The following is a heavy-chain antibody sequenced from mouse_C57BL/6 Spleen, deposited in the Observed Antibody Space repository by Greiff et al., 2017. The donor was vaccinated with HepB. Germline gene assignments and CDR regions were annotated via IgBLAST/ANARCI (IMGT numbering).Heavy chain of an antibody. CDR1: GYTFTSYW. Sequence: QVQLQQPGPELVRPGSSVKLSCKASGYTFTSYWMDWVKQRPGQGLEWIGNIYPSDSETHYNQKFKDKATLTVDKSSSTAYMQLSSLTSEDSAVYYCARQDWDSLDYWGQGTTLTVSS. D-gene: IGHD4-1*01. CDR3: ARQDWDSLDY. V-gene: IGHV1-61*01. CDR2: IYPSDSET. J-gene: IGHJ2*01.